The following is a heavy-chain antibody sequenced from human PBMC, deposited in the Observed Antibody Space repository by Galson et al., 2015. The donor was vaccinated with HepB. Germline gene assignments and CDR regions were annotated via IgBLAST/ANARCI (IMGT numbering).Heavy chain of an antibody. J-gene: IGHJ4*02. CDR1: GGSISSSSYY. V-gene: IGHV4-39*07. CDR3: ARVVGATPRLPFDY. Sequence: SETLSLTCTVSGGSISSSSYYWGWIRQPPGKGLEWIGSIYYSGSTNYNPSLKSRVTISVDTSKNQFSLKLSSVTAADTAVYYCARVVGATPRLPFDYWGQGTLVTVSS. CDR2: IYYSGST. D-gene: IGHD1-26*01.